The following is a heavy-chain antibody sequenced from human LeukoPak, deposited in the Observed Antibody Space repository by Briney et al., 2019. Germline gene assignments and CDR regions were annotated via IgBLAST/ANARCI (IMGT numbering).Heavy chain of an antibody. J-gene: IGHJ4*02. V-gene: IGHV5-51*01. Sequence: GESPKISCKGSGYSFTNSWIGWVRQMPGKGLEWMGIIYPGDSDTRYSPSFQGQVTISADKSISTAYVQWSSLKASDTAMYYCAISTGDLYYFDYWGQGTLVTVSS. CDR3: AISTGDLYYFDY. CDR1: GYSFTNSW. CDR2: IYPGDSDT. D-gene: IGHD7-27*01.